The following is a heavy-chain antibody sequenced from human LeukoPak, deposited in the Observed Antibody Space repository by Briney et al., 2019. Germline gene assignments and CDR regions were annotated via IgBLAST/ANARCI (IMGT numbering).Heavy chain of an antibody. CDR2: IKQDGSEK. CDR3: ARRIAVAGTIWFDP. D-gene: IGHD6-19*01. Sequence: PGGSLRLSCAASGFTFRTYAMTWVRQAPGKGLEWVANIKQDGSEKYYVDSVKGRFTISRDNAKNSLYLQMNSLRAEDTAVYYCARRIAVAGTIWFDPWGQGTLVTVSS. J-gene: IGHJ5*02. V-gene: IGHV3-7*01. CDR1: GFTFRTYA.